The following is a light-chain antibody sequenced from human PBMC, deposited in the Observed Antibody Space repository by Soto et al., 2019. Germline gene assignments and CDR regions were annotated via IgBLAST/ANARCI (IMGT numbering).Light chain of an antibody. V-gene: IGLV8-61*01. CDR2: STS. CDR1: SGSVSTANN. J-gene: IGLJ1*01. CDR3: AMFMGNGIYV. Sequence: TFLTHESSFSVAPGGTFTLTCGLISGSVSTANNPNWYQQTPGQAPRTLIYSTSTRSSGVPDRFSGSILGNKAALTITGAKADDEYDYYCAMFMGNGIYVLGTGTKVNVL.